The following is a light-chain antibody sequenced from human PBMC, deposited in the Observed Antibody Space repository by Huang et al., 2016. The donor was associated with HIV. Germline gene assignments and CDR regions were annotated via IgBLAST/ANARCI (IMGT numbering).Light chain of an antibody. J-gene: IGKJ2*01. CDR2: DAH. CDR3: QQYSTSSYT. Sequence: IVLTQSPATLSLSPGERATLTCGASQSVRNHYLAWYQQKPGLAPRLLIEDAHVRDTGIPDRFSGSGSGTDFTLTISRLEPEDFAMYYCQQYSTSSYTFGQGTKVDI. CDR1: QSVRNHY. V-gene: IGKV3D-20*01.